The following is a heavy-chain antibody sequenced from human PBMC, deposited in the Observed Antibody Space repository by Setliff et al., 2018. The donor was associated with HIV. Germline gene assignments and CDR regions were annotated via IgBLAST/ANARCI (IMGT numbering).Heavy chain of an antibody. V-gene: IGHV3-23*01. CDR2: ISGSGSST. J-gene: IGHJ3*02. D-gene: IGHD4-17*01. CDR1: GFTFSNYA. CDR3: ARDSSDYYSGAFDI. Sequence: GGSLRLSCAASGFTFSNYAMIWVRQAPGKGLEWVSSISGSGSSTYYADSVRGRFTISRHKSKNTVFLQMLSLRAEDTAVYYCARDSSDYYSGAFDIWGQGTMVTVSS.